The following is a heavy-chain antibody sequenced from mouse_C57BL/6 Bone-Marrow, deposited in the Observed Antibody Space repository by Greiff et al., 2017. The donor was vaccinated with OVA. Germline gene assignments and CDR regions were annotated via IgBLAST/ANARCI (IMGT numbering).Heavy chain of an antibody. D-gene: IGHD2-4*01. Sequence: VQLKESGPELVKPGASVKISCKASGYSFTDYNMNWVKQSHGKSLEWIGVINPNYGTTSYNQKFKGKATLTVDQSSSTAYMQLNSLTSEDSAVYYCARAEGLNYDCYYYAMDYWGQGTSVTVSS. V-gene: IGHV1-39*01. CDR3: ARAEGLNYDCYYYAMDY. CDR1: GYSFTDYN. CDR2: INPNYGTT. J-gene: IGHJ4*01.